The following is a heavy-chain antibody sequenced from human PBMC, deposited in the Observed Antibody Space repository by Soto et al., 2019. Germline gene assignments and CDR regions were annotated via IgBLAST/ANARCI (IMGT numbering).Heavy chain of an antibody. V-gene: IGHV3-23*01. Sequence: GGSLRLSCAASGFTFSSYGMSWVRQAPGKGLEWVSAISGSGGSTYYADSVKGRFTISRDNSKNTLYLQMNSLRAEDTAVYYCAKDLLGYDFWSGPQTPRDYWGQGTLVTVSS. CDR3: AKDLLGYDFWSGPQTPRDY. CDR1: GFTFSSYG. CDR2: ISGSGGST. J-gene: IGHJ4*02. D-gene: IGHD3-3*01.